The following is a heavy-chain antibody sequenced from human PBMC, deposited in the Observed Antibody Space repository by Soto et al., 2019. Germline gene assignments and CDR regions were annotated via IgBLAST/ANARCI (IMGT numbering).Heavy chain of an antibody. CDR2: ISAYNGNT. V-gene: IGHV1-18*01. D-gene: IGHD6-13*01. J-gene: IGHJ5*02. CDR1: GYTFTSYG. Sequence: ASVNVSCNASGYTFTSYGISWVRQAPGQGREWMGWISAYNGNTNYAQELQGRVTMTTDTSTSTAYMELRSLRSDDTAVYYCARGPSVGSTVTGWFDPWGQGTLVTVSS. CDR3: ARGPSVGSTVTGWFDP.